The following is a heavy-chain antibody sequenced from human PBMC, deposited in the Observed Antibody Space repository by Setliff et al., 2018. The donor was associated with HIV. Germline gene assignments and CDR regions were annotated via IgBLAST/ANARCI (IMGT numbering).Heavy chain of an antibody. CDR3: ARSMVPVASGYYYFEY. J-gene: IGHJ4*02. D-gene: IGHD3-3*01. CDR2: IYHTGST. V-gene: IGHV4-39*01. Sequence: SETLSLTCTVSGGSINSTGYYWGWIRQPPGNGLEWIGSIYHTGSTYYKPSLKSRVTISVDPSKNQFSLRLSSVAAGDTAVYYCARSMVPVASGYYYFEYWGQGTLVTSPQ. CDR1: GGSINSTGYY.